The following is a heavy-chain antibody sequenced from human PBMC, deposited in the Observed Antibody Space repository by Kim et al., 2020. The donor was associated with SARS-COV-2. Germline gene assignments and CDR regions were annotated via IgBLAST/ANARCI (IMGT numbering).Heavy chain of an antibody. J-gene: IGHJ4*02. CDR3: AREVSYSSSPRYFDY. D-gene: IGHD6-6*01. Sequence: PALKSRVTISVDTSKNQFSLKLSSVTAADTAVYYCAREVSYSSSPRYFDYWGQGTLVTVSS. V-gene: IGHV4-34*13.